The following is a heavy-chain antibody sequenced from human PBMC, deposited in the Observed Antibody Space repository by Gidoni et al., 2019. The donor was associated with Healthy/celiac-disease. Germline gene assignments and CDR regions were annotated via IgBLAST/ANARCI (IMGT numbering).Heavy chain of an antibody. CDR1: GGTFSSYA. CDR2: IIPIFGTA. D-gene: IGHD3-10*01. Sequence: QVQLVQSGAEVKKPGSSVKVSCKASGGTFSSYAISWVRQAPGQGLEWMGGIIPIFGTANYAQKFQGRVTITADESTSTAYMELSSLRSEDTAVYYCARGRYYGSGRGGYYYYYMDVWGKGTTVTVSS. J-gene: IGHJ6*03. V-gene: IGHV1-69*01. CDR3: ARGRYYGSGRGGYYYYYMDV.